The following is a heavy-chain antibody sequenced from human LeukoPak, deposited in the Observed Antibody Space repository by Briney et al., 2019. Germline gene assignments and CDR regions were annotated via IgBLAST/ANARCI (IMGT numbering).Heavy chain of an antibody. Sequence: SQTLSLTCTVSGGSISSGSYYWNWIRQPAWMGLERIGRIYTSGSTNYNPSLRSPVTISVDTSKNQFSLKLGSVTAADTAVDYCARDHSFYYDSSGYYHHDAIDIWGQGTLLTASS. V-gene: IGHV4-61*02. CDR2: IYTSGST. CDR1: GGSISSGSYY. D-gene: IGHD3-22*01. J-gene: IGHJ3*02. CDR3: ARDHSFYYDSSGYYHHDAIDI.